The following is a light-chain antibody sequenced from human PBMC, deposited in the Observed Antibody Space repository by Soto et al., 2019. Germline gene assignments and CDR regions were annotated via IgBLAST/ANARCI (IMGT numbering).Light chain of an antibody. J-gene: IGLJ1*01. Sequence: LTQPASVSGSPGQSITISCTGTSSDVGGYNYVSWYQQHPGKAPQLMIYEVSNRPSGVSNRFSGSKSGNTASLTISGLQAEDEAEYYCSSYTTSSTLDVFGTGTKVTVL. CDR1: SSDVGGYNY. V-gene: IGLV2-14*01. CDR3: SSYTTSSTLDV. CDR2: EVS.